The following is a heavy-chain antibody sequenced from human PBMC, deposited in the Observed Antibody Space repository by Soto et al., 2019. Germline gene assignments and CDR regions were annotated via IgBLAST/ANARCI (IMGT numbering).Heavy chain of an antibody. CDR1: GDSITNYY. V-gene: IGHV4-59*01. CDR3: ALTGNYDF. J-gene: IGHJ4*02. Sequence: QVQLQESGPRLVKPSETLSLTCTVSGDSITNYYWRWIRQPPGKALEWLGYFYYSGSSDYNPSLTSRITISADTTKNQFSLRLTSVTAADTGVYYCALTGNYDFWGQGILVTVSS. D-gene: IGHD3-9*01. CDR2: FYYSGSS.